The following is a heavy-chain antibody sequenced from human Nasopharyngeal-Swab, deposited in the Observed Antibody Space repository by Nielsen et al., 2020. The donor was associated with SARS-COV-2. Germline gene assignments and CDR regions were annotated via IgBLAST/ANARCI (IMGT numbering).Heavy chain of an antibody. CDR2: IYHSGST. D-gene: IGHD1-26*01. Sequence: WFRQPPGKGLEWIGYIYHSGSTYYNPSLKSRVTISVDTSKNQFSLKLSSVTAEDTAVYYCARDRIVGATSAFDPWGQGTLVTVSS. J-gene: IGHJ5*02. V-gene: IGHV4-30-2*04. CDR3: ARDRIVGATSAFDP.